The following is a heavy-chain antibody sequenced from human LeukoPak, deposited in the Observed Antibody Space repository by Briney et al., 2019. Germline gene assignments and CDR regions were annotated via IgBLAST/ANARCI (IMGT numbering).Heavy chain of an antibody. D-gene: IGHD3-22*01. V-gene: IGHV3-48*03. Sequence: GGSLRLSCAASGFTFSSYEMNWVRQAPGKGLEWVSYISSSGSTIYYADSVKGRFTISRDNAKNSLYLQMNSLRAEDTAVYYCATDSSGYYNAFDIWGQGTMVTVSS. CDR2: ISSSGSTI. J-gene: IGHJ3*02. CDR3: ATDSSGYYNAFDI. CDR1: GFTFSSYE.